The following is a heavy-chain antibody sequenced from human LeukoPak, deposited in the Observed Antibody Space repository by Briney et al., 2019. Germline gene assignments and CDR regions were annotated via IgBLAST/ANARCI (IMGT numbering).Heavy chain of an antibody. CDR2: IYYGRTT. Sequence: SQTLSLTCTVSAGSISSSSHHWGWIRQSPGKGLEWIGSIYYGRTTYYNPSLNSRVTISVVTSKNQFSLQLNSVTAADTAVYYCVRHDGRGGATMGALDSWGQGSLVTVSS. CDR1: AGSISSSSHH. CDR3: VRHDGRGGATMGALDS. D-gene: IGHD5-12*01. V-gene: IGHV4-39*01. J-gene: IGHJ4*02.